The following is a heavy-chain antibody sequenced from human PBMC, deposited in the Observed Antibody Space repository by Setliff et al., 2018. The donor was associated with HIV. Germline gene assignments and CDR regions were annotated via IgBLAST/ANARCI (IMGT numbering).Heavy chain of an antibody. CDR3: ARDFGGYCSSMSCPGLFDP. D-gene: IGHD2-2*01. V-gene: IGHV1-69*05. J-gene: IGHJ5*02. CDR1: GGIFSNYG. Sequence: CKASGGIFSNYGMSWVRQAPGQGLEWMGGIIPISGTANYAQKFQGRVTITTDESTSTAYMELSGLRSEDTAVYYCARDFGGYCSSMSCPGLFDPWGQGTLVTVSS. CDR2: IIPISGTA.